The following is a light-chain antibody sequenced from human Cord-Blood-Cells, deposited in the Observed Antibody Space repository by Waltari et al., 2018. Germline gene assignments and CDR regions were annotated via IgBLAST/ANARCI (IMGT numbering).Light chain of an antibody. CDR1: QRVSSN. V-gene: IGKV3-15*01. J-gene: IGKJ4*01. Sequence: EIVMTQSPATLSVSPWERATLSCRASQRVSSNLAWYQQKPGQAPRLLIYGASTRATGIPARFSGSGSGTESTLTISSLQSEDFAVYYCQQYNNWPPLTFGGGTKVEIK. CDR2: GAS. CDR3: QQYNNWPPLT.